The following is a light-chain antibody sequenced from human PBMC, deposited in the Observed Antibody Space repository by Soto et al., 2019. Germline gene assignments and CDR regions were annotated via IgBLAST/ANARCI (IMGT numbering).Light chain of an antibody. V-gene: IGLV2-14*03. Sequence: QSALTHPASVCGSPGQSITISCTGTSSDVGGYNYVSWYQHHPGKAPKLMIYDVSNRPSGVSNRFSGSKSGNTASLTISGLQPEDEADYYCCSYTTSNTRQIVFGTGTKVTVL. CDR1: SSDVGGYNY. J-gene: IGLJ1*01. CDR3: CSYTTSNTRQIV. CDR2: DVS.